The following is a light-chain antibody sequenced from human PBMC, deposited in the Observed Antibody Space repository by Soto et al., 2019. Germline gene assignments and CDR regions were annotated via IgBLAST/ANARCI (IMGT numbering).Light chain of an antibody. CDR1: SSDVGTYNL. J-gene: IGLJ2*01. CDR2: EGS. CDR3: CSYAGSYTLVV. Sequence: QSVLTQPASVSGSPGQSITISCTGASSDVGTYNLVSWYQQHPGKAPKVMIYEGSKRPSGVSNRFSGSKSGNTASLTISGLQAEDEADYYCCSYAGSYTLVVFGGGTKLTVL. V-gene: IGLV2-23*01.